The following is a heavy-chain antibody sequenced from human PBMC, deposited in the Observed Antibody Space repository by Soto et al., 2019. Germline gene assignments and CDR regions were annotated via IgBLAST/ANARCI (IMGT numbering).Heavy chain of an antibody. CDR3: ASSAGGYYYGMDV. D-gene: IGHD3-16*01. CDR1: GGSISSGGYS. CDR2: IYHSGST. V-gene: IGHV4-30-2*01. Sequence: QLQLQESGSGLVKPSQTLSLTCAVSGGSISSGGYSWSWIRQPPGKGLEWIGYIYHSGSTYYNPSLKSRVTISVDRSKNQFSLKLSSVTAADTAVYYCASSAGGYYYGMDVWGQGTTVTVSS. J-gene: IGHJ6*02.